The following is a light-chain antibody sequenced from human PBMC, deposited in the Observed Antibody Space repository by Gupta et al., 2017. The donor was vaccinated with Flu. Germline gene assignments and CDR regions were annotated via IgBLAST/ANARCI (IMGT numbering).Light chain of an antibody. Sequence: EIVMTQSPATLSVSPGERATLSCRASQSVSSNLAWYQQKPGQAPRLLIYGASTRATGIPARFRGSGSGTEFTLTISSLQSEDFAVYYCQQYNNWPLLTFGQGTRMEIK. CDR2: GAS. CDR3: QQYNNWPLLT. V-gene: IGKV3-15*01. J-gene: IGKJ5*01. CDR1: QSVSSN.